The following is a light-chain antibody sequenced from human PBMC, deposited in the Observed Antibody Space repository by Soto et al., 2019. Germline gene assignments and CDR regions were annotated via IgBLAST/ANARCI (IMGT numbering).Light chain of an antibody. CDR3: QQCSSYPPT. Sequence: AIRLTQSPSSFYASPGDRATISCRASQPISTSLAWYQQKPGQVPNLLINGASTLQIGVRPRFSGSGSGTDFTLTIGGLQTEDFAAYYCQQCSSYPPTFGRGTRVEIK. CDR1: QPISTS. CDR2: GAS. V-gene: IGKV1-8*01. J-gene: IGKJ1*01.